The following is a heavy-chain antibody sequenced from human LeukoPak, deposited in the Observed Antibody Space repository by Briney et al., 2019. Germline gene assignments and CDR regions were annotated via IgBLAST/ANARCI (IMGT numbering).Heavy chain of an antibody. CDR2: IYYSGST. Sequence: PSETLSLTCTVSGGSISSHYWSWIRQPPGKGLEWIGYIYYSGSTNYNPSLKSRVTISVDTSKTQFSLKLSSVTAADTAVCYCASSSRYSSSWYFDPWGQGTLVTVSS. CDR3: ASSSRYSSSWYFDP. V-gene: IGHV4-59*11. D-gene: IGHD6-13*01. CDR1: GGSISSHY. J-gene: IGHJ5*02.